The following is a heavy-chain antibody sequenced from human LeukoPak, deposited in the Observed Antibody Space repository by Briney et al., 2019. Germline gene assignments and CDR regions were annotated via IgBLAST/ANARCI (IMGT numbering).Heavy chain of an antibody. CDR1: GFTFSDYY. Sequence: GGSLRLSCAASGFTFSDYYMSWIRQAPAKGLEWVSYISSSGSTIYYADSVKGRFTISRDNAKNSLYLQMNSLRAEDTAVYYCARRGSSSWYGANWFDPWGQGTLVTVSS. J-gene: IGHJ5*02. CDR3: ARRGSSSWYGANWFDP. V-gene: IGHV3-11*01. D-gene: IGHD6-13*01. CDR2: ISSSGSTI.